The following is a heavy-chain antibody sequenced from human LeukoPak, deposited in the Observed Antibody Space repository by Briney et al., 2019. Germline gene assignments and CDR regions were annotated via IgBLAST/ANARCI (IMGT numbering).Heavy chain of an antibody. CDR2: VHLDGST. CDR3: ASRDRVRGVICAFDI. V-gene: IGHV4-4*02. Sequence: SETLSLTCDVSGGSVTSTNWWTWVRQPPGKGLEWIGEVHLDGSTNYNPSLKSRVTISVDKSKNQFSLKLSSVTAADTAVYYCASRDRVRGVICAFDIWGQGTMVTISS. CDR1: GGSVTSTNW. D-gene: IGHD3-10*01. J-gene: IGHJ3*02.